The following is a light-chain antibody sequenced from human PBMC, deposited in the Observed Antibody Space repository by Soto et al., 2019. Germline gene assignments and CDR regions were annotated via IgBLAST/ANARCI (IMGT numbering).Light chain of an antibody. CDR2: KAS. V-gene: IGKV1-5*03. CDR3: QHYNSYSEA. Sequence: DIQLTQSPSFLSASVGDRVTITCRASQSISSWLAWYQQKPGKAPKLLIYKASTLKSGVPSRFSGSGSGTELTITISSLQPDDFETYYCQHYNSYSEAFGQGTKVDNK. J-gene: IGKJ1*01. CDR1: QSISSW.